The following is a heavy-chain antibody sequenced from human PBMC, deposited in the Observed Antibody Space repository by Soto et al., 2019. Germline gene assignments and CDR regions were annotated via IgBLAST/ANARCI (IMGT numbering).Heavy chain of an antibody. J-gene: IGHJ4*02. CDR2: FYFSGST. Sequence: SETLSLTCTVSGCSISTYYWSWIRQPPGKGLEWIGCFYFSGSTKYNPSLKSRATISIDTSKNQFSLKLTSVTAADTAVYYCARGGSGDDWEPLDYWGQGAQVTVSS. CDR3: ARGGSGDDWEPLDY. D-gene: IGHD5-12*01. V-gene: IGHV4-59*01. CDR1: GCSISTYY.